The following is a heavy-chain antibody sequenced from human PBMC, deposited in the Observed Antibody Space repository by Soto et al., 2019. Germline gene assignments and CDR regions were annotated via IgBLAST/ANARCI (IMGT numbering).Heavy chain of an antibody. V-gene: IGHV3-53*01. J-gene: IGHJ4*02. CDR2: IYGGGTT. D-gene: IGHD6-19*01. Sequence: EVQLVESGGGLIQPGGSLRLSCAASGFTVSSKCMTWVRQAPGKGLEWVSVIYGGGTTYYADSVKGRFTISRDNSKNTLYLQVNSLRAEDTAVYYCVQTTGWPGFDFWGQGTLVTVSS. CDR3: VQTTGWPGFDF. CDR1: GFTVSSKC.